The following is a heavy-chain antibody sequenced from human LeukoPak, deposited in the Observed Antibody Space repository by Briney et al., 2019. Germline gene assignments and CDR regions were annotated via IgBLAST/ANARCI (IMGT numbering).Heavy chain of an antibody. CDR3: GADPFDGGSPTLGLQFDY. CDR2: SVVDSGNA. D-gene: IGHD3-16*01. J-gene: IGHJ4*02. CDR1: GFSFNRSA. Sequence: SVKVSCKVSGFSFNRSAVQWVRQARGQRLEWIGWSVVDSGNANYGQNFQDRVTISRDMSTGTVYMELTSLRSEDTAVYYCGADPFDGGSPTLGLQFDYWGQGTLVTVSS. V-gene: IGHV1-58*01.